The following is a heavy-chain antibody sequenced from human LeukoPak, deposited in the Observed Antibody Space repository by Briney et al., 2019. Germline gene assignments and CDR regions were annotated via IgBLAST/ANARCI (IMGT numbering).Heavy chain of an antibody. Sequence: PSETLSLTCTVSGDSIRSNSYDWVWGRQPPGKGPEWIGSINYSGNTYYNWSLRSRVTISVDSRNQFSLNLRFVPAADAAVYSCARLITSDLAGNYFDFWGPGTVVTVSS. D-gene: IGHD1-20*01. V-gene: IGHV4-39*01. CDR3: ARLITSDLAGNYFDF. CDR2: INYSGNT. CDR1: GDSIRSNSYD. J-gene: IGHJ4*02.